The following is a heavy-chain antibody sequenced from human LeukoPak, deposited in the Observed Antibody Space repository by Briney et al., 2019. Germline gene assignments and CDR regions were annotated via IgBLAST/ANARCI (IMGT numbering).Heavy chain of an antibody. J-gene: IGHJ3*02. CDR2: LYSGGYT. D-gene: IGHD2-15*01. V-gene: IGHV3-53*01. Sequence: HAGGSLRLSCAASGFTVSSNFMSWVRQAPGKGLEWVSVLYSGGYTVYADSVKGRFTISRDNSKNTLYLQMNSLRAEDTAVYYCAKERPDIVVVVAADEDAFDIWGQGTMVTVSS. CDR1: GFTVSSNF. CDR3: AKERPDIVVVVAADEDAFDI.